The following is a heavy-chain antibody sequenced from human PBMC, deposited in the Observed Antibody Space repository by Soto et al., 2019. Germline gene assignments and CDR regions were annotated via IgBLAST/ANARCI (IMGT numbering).Heavy chain of an antibody. J-gene: IGHJ5*02. Sequence: PSETLSLTCTVSGGSISSYYWSWIRQPPGKGLEWIGYIYYSGSTNYNPSLKSRVTISVDTSKNQFSLKLSSVTAADTAVYYCARVGITIFGVVSTWFDPWGQGTLVTVSS. D-gene: IGHD3-3*01. V-gene: IGHV4-59*01. CDR2: IYYSGST. CDR1: GGSISSYY. CDR3: ARVGITIFGVVSTWFDP.